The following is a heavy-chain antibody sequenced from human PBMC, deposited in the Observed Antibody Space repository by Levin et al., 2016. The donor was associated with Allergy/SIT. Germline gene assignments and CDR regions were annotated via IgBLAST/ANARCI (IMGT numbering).Heavy chain of an antibody. Sequence: VRQMPGKGLEWVSGINWNGGSTGYADSVKGRFTISRDNAKNSLYLQMNSLRAEDTAVYYCARDWGQLPTYFDYWGQGTLVTVSS. CDR2: INWNGGST. V-gene: IGHV3-20*03. J-gene: IGHJ4*02. D-gene: IGHD2-2*01. CDR3: ARDWGQLPTYFDY.